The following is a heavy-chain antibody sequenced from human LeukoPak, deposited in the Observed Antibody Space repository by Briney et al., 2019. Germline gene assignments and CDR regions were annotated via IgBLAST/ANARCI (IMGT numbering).Heavy chain of an antibody. Sequence: SETLSLTCTVSGGSISSSSYYWGWIRQPPGKGLEWIGSIYSSGSTYYNSSLKSRVIILIDTSKSHFSLTLSSVTAADTAVYYCTRSDGYGLVGIWGQGTMVTVSP. V-gene: IGHV4-39*07. CDR3: TRSDGYGLVGI. CDR1: GGSISSSSYY. J-gene: IGHJ3*01. CDR2: IYSSGST. D-gene: IGHD3-10*01.